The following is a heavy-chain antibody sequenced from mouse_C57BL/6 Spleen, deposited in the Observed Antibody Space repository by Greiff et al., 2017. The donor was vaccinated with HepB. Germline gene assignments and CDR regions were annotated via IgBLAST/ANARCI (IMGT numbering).Heavy chain of an antibody. J-gene: IGHJ1*03. D-gene: IGHD1-1*01. CDR2: ISYDGSN. Sequence: EVKLMESGPGLVKPSQSLSLTCSVTGYSITSGYYWNWIRQFPGNKLEWMGYISYDGSNNYNPSLKNRISITRDTSKNQFFLKLNSVTTEDTATYYGARLDYGSSYDWYFDVWGTGTTVTVSS. CDR1: GYSITSGYY. CDR3: ARLDYGSSYDWYFDV. V-gene: IGHV3-6*01.